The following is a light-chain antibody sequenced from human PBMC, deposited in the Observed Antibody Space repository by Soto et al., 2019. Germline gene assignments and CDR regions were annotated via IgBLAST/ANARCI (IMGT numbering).Light chain of an antibody. Sequence: IVMTQSPATLPVSPGERATLSCRASQSVSSNLAWYQQKPGQAPRLLIYGASTRATGIPARFSGSGSGTEFTLTISSMQSEDFAVYYCQQYNNWPRTFGQGTKVHI. V-gene: IGKV3-15*01. CDR1: QSVSSN. CDR3: QQYNNWPRT. CDR2: GAS. J-gene: IGKJ1*01.